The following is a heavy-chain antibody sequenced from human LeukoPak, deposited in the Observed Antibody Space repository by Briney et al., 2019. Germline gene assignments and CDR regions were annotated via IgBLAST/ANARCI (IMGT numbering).Heavy chain of an antibody. CDR2: ISYDGTNK. J-gene: IGHJ6*02. CDR3: ARNENNGMDV. Sequence: GGSLRLSCGASGFTFSTYTMYWVRQAPGKGPEWVAAISYDGTNKYYGDSVKGRFTISRDNSKMTLYLQMNSLRTEDTALYYCARNENNGMDVWGHGTTVTVSS. V-gene: IGHV3-30-3*01. CDR1: GFTFSTYT.